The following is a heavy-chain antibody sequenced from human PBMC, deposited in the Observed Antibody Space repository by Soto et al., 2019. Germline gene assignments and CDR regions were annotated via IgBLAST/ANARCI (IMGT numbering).Heavy chain of an antibody. Sequence: GASVKVSCKASGYTFTGYYMHWVRQAPGQGLEWMGWIIPIFGTANYAQKFQGRVTITADKSTSTAYMELSSLRSEDTAVYYCARIVGATDNFDYWGQGTLVTVSS. D-gene: IGHD1-26*01. CDR3: ARIVGATDNFDY. J-gene: IGHJ4*02. CDR2: IIPIFGTA. V-gene: IGHV1-69*06. CDR1: GYTFTGYY.